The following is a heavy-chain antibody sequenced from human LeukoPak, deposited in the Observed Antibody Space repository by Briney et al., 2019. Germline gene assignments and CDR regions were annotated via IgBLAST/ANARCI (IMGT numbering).Heavy chain of an antibody. D-gene: IGHD4-17*01. V-gene: IGHV3-30*02. CDR1: GFTFSSYG. CDR3: AKDGDAVTTSYFDF. J-gene: IGHJ4*02. CDR2: IRYDGSNK. Sequence: GGSLRLSCAASGFTFSSYGMHWVRQAPGKGLEWVAFIRYDGSNKYYADSVKGRFTISRDNSKNTLYLQMNSLRAEDTAVYYCAKDGDAVTTSYFDFWGQGTLVTVSS.